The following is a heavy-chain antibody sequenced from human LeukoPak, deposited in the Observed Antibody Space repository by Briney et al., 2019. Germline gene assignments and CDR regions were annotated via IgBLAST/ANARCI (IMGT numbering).Heavy chain of an antibody. CDR2: IYSGGST. Sequence: GGSLRLFCAASAVIISSSYMSWVRQAPGERLLEVSVIYSGGSTYYSDSVKVRFTISRDNSKNTLYLQMNSLRAEDTAVYYCARVHYGGNSHYDYWGQGTLVTVSS. CDR3: ARVHYGGNSHYDY. J-gene: IGHJ4*02. D-gene: IGHD4-23*01. V-gene: IGHV3-66*02. CDR1: AVIISSSY.